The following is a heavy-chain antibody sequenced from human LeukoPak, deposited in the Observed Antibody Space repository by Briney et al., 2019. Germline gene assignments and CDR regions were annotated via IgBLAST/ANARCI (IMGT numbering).Heavy chain of an antibody. V-gene: IGHV4-61*05. CDR3: ARHRNGWYWALFDY. CDR1: GGSISSSNYY. J-gene: IGHJ4*02. D-gene: IGHD6-19*01. CDR2: IYDGVNT. Sequence: SETLSLTCTVSGGSISSSNYYWSWIRQPPGQGLEWIGYIYDGVNTDYNPSLKSRVSISADTSKNQFSLKLDSVTAADTARYYCARHRNGWYWALFDYWGQGTLVSVSS.